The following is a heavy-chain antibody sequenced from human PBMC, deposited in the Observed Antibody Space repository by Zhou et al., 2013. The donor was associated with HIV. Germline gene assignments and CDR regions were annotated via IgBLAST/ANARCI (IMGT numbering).Heavy chain of an antibody. J-gene: IGHJ6*01. V-gene: IGHV1-69*12. CDR1: GDTFRSYA. Sequence: QVQLVQSGAEVKKPGSSVKVSCKASGDTFRSYAISWVRQAPGHGLEWMGGIIPIFGTADYTQKFQGRATITADVATSTAYMELSNLRSWNGHGPSYLLVAKTTEGTTRPVCYGGVLPTYDYG. CDR3: LLVAKTTEGTTRPVCYGGVLPTYDYG. D-gene: IGHD4-17*01. CDR2: IIPIFGTA.